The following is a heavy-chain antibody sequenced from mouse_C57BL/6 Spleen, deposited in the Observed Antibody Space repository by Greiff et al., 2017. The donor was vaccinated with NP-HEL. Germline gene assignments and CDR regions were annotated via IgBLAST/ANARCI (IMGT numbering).Heavy chain of an antibody. J-gene: IGHJ3*01. Sequence: DVKLVESGGGLVKPGGSLKLSCAASGFTFSSYAMSWVRQTPEKRLEWVATISDGGSYTYYPDNVKGRFTISRDNAKNNLYLQLSHLKSEDTAMYYCASPSYGYDVAYWGQGTLVTVSA. CDR3: ASPSYGYDVAY. V-gene: IGHV5-4*03. CDR1: GFTFSSYA. D-gene: IGHD2-2*01. CDR2: ISDGGSYT.